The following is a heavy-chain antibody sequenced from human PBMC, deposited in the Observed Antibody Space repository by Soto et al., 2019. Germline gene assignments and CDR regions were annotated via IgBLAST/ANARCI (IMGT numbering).Heavy chain of an antibody. Sequence: EVQLLESGGGLVQPGGSLRLSCAASGFTFSSYAMSWVRQAPGKGLEWVSTISGSGGSTFYADSVKGRFTISRDNSKNTLYLQVNGLRAEDTAVYYCARLRGYSGYAEVYGMDVWGQGTTVTVSS. D-gene: IGHD5-12*01. V-gene: IGHV3-23*01. CDR2: ISGSGGST. J-gene: IGHJ6*02. CDR3: ARLRGYSGYAEVYGMDV. CDR1: GFTFSSYA.